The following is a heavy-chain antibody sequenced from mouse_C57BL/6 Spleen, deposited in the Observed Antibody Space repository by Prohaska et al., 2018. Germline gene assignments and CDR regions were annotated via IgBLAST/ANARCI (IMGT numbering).Heavy chain of an antibody. Sequence: GFTFSDYYMAWVRQVPEKGLEWVANINYDGSSTYYLDSLKSRFIISRDNAKNILYLQMSSLKSEDTATYYCARETGNYFDYWGQGTTLTVSS. CDR1: GFTFSDYY. D-gene: IGHD4-1*01. J-gene: IGHJ2*01. V-gene: IGHV5-16*01. CDR3: ARETGNYFDY. CDR2: INYDGSST.